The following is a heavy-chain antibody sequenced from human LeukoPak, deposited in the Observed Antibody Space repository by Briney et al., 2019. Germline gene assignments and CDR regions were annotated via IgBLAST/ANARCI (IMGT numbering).Heavy chain of an antibody. D-gene: IGHD1-1*01. Sequence: GASVKVSCKASGGTFSSYAISWVRQAPGQGLEWMGRIIPIFGIANYAQKFQGRVTITADKSTSTAYMELSSLRSEDTAVYYCARYPFRTDWKGIDLWGRGTLVTVSS. CDR3: ARYPFRTDWKGIDL. V-gene: IGHV1-69*04. J-gene: IGHJ2*01. CDR2: IIPIFGIA. CDR1: GGTFSSYA.